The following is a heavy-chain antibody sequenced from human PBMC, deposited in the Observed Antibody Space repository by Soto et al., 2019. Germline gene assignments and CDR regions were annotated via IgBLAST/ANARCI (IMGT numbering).Heavy chain of an antibody. J-gene: IGHJ4*02. CDR1: GDSVSSNSAA. Sequence: KQSQTHSLTCAISGDSVSSNSAAWNWIRQSPSRGLEWLGRTYYRSKWYNDYAVSVKSRITINPDTSKNQFSLQLNSVTPEDTAVYYCARGFAPGIAAAGTHFDYWGQGTLVTVSS. CDR3: ARGFAPGIAAAGTHFDY. D-gene: IGHD6-13*01. CDR2: TYYRSKWYN. V-gene: IGHV6-1*01.